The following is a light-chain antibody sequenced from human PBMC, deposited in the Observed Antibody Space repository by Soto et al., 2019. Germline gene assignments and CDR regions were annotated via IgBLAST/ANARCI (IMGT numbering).Light chain of an antibody. CDR3: QQYNYYPWT. J-gene: IGKJ1*01. CDR2: KAS. Sequence: DIQMTQSPSTLSASVGDRVTITCRASQSISSWLAWYQQKPGQAPKLLIYKASSFESGVPSRFSGSGSGTEFTLTISSLKPDDFATYYCQQYNYYPWTFGQGTKVEIK. V-gene: IGKV1-5*03. CDR1: QSISSW.